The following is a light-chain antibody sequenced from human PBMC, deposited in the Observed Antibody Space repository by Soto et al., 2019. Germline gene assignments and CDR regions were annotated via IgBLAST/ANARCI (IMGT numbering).Light chain of an antibody. V-gene: IGKV3-11*01. CDR1: QSVSSY. CDR2: DAS. J-gene: IGKJ4*01. Sequence: EIVLTQSPATLSLSPGNRATLSCRASQSVSSYLAWYQQKPGQAPRLLIYDASNRATGIPARFSGSGSGKDFTLTITSLEPEDFEVYYCQQRSNWPSTFGGGTKVEIK. CDR3: QQRSNWPST.